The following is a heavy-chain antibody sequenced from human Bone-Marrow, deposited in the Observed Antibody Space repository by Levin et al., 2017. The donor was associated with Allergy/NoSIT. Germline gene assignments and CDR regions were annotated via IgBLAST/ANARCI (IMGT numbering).Heavy chain of an antibody. V-gene: IGHV4-38-2*02. CDR3: AREYYMDV. CDR1: GYSIRSDYY. CDR2: IYETGST. J-gene: IGHJ6*03. Sequence: SQTLSLTCAVSGYSIRSDYYWGWIRQPPGTGLEWIGNIYETGSTKYNPSLKSRVTISVDTSKNQFSLQLNSVTAADTAVYFCAREYYMDVWGKGTTVTVSS.